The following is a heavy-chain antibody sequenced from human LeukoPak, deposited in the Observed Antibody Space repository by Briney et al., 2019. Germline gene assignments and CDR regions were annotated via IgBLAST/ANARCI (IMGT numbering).Heavy chain of an antibody. J-gene: IGHJ3*02. V-gene: IGHV4-31*03. CDR2: IYYSGST. D-gene: IGHD3-22*01. CDR3: ARESVRHYYDKGNDAFDI. Sequence: PSQTLSLTCTVSGGSISSGGYSWSWIRQHPGKGLEWIGYIYYSGSTYYDPSLKSRVTISVDTSKNQFSLKLSSVTAADTAVYYCARESVRHYYDKGNDAFDIWGQGTMVTVSS. CDR1: GGSISSGGYS.